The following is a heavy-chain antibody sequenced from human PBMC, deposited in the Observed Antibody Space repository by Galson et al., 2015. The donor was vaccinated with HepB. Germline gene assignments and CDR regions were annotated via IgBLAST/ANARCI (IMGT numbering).Heavy chain of an antibody. J-gene: IGHJ4*02. CDR1: GFTFSDYG. D-gene: IGHD6-25*01. Sequence: SLRLSCAASGFTFSDYGMHWARQAPGKGLEWVAFLRYDGSDQHYADSMKGRFTISRDDSKNTLFLQMNNLRAEDTAVYYCARWGYSSEWYALDYWGQGTLVTVSS. CDR3: ARWGYSSEWYALDY. CDR2: LRYDGSDQ. V-gene: IGHV3-30*12.